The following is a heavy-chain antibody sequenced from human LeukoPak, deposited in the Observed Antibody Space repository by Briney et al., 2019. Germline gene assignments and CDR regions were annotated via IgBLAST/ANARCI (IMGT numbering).Heavy chain of an antibody. CDR2: IYGGGTT. Sequence: GGSLRPSCAASGFTVSNNYMSWVRQAPGKGLEWVSLIYGGGTTYYADSVKGRFTISSDSSKNTLYLQMNSLRAEDTAVYYCARAPNYGDYGVHWGRGTLVTVSS. D-gene: IGHD4-17*01. CDR3: ARAPNYGDYGVH. J-gene: IGHJ4*02. V-gene: IGHV3-53*01. CDR1: GFTVSNNY.